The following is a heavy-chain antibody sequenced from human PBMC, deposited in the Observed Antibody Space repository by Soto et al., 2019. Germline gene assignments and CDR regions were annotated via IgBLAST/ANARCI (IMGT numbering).Heavy chain of an antibody. J-gene: IGHJ4*02. D-gene: IGHD6-25*01. CDR1: GYTFTSYD. Sequence: QVQLVQSGAEVKKPGASVKVSCKASGYTFTSYDISWVRQATGQGLEWMGWMNPNSGNTGYAQKFQGRVTMTRNTSRSTAYMELSSLGSEDTAVYYCARGWGSGGPTWGDYWGQGTLVTVSS. V-gene: IGHV1-8*01. CDR2: MNPNSGNT. CDR3: ARGWGSGGPTWGDY.